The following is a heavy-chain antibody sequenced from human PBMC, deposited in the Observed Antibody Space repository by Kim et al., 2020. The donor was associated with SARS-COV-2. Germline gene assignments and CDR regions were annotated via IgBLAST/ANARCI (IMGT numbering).Heavy chain of an antibody. J-gene: IGHJ4*02. V-gene: IGHV3-48*04. CDR3: ARDTIFDY. D-gene: IGHD3-10*01. Sequence: SSTIYYADSVKGRFTISRDNAKNSLYLQMNSLRADDTAVYYCARDTIFDYWGQGSLVTVSS. CDR2: SSTI.